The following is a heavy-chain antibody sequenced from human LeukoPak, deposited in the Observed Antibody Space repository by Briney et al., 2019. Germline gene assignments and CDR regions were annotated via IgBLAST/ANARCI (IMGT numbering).Heavy chain of an antibody. Sequence: PGGSLRLSCAASGFTFSSYSMNWVRQAPGKGLEWVSSISDSSTYIYYADSVKGRFTISRDNSKNTLYLQMKSLRAEDTAVYYCAKGGGYEAQYYYYYLDVWGKGTTVTISS. CDR1: GFTFSSYS. J-gene: IGHJ6*03. D-gene: IGHD5-12*01. CDR3: AKGGGYEAQYYYYYLDV. V-gene: IGHV3-21*01. CDR2: ISDSSTYI.